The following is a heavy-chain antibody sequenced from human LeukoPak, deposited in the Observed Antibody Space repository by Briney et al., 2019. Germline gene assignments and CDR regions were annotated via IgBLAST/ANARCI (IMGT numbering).Heavy chain of an antibody. V-gene: IGHV4-61*02. CDR1: GGSISSGSYY. Sequence: SETLSLTCIVSGGSISSGSYYWSWIRQPAGKGLEWIGRVFTSGSTDYNPSFKSRVTISVDTSKKQVSLRLSSVTAADTAVYYCARDLPGQYGFDIWGQGTMVTVSS. D-gene: IGHD1-14*01. J-gene: IGHJ3*02. CDR3: ARDLPGQYGFDI. CDR2: VFTSGST.